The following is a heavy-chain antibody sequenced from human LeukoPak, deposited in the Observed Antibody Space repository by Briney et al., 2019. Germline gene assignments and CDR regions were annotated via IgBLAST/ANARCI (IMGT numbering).Heavy chain of an antibody. CDR1: GFTFSSYW. CDR2: INTDGSST. J-gene: IGHJ6*03. CDR3: ARGDGPLDYYYYYYMDV. V-gene: IGHV3-74*01. Sequence: GGSLRLSCAASGFTFSSYWMHWVRQAPGKGLVWVSRINTDGSSTSYADSVKGRFTISRDNAKNTLYLQMNSLRAEDTAVYYCARGDGPLDYYYYYYMDVWGKGTTVTVSS.